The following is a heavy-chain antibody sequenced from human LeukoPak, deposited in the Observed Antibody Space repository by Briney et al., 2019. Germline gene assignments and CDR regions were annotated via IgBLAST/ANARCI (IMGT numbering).Heavy chain of an antibody. V-gene: IGHV3-30-3*01. J-gene: IGHJ4*02. D-gene: IGHD2-15*01. CDR2: ISYDGSNK. CDR3: ARDRPEVVG. Sequence: GRSLGLSCAASGFTFSSYAMHWVRQAPGKGLEWVAVISYDGSNKYYADSVKGRFTISRDNSKNTLYLQMNSLRAEDTAVYYCARDRPEVVGWGQGTLVTVSS. CDR1: GFTFSSYA.